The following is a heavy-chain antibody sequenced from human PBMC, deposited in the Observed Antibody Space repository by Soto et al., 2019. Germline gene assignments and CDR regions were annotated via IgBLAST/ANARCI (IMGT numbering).Heavy chain of an antibody. CDR2: IYYSGTT. Sequence: QVQLQESGPGLVKPSETLSLTCTVFGGSMRSFYFTWIRQSPGKGLEWIGNIYYSGTTNYNPSHKGRVTMSVDTSKNQFSLKLSSVTAADTAVYFCARVGGYYGDYPNFDYWGQGTLATVSS. V-gene: IGHV4-59*01. CDR1: GGSMRSFY. J-gene: IGHJ4*02. CDR3: ARVGGYYGDYPNFDY. D-gene: IGHD4-17*01.